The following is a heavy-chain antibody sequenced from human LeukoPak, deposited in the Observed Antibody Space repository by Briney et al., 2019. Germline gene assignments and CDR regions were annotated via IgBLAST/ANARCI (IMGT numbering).Heavy chain of an antibody. V-gene: IGHV3-66*01. CDR1: GFTVSSNY. CDR3: ATYSSGRRGYYFDS. Sequence: GGSLRLSCAASGFTVSSNYMSWFRQAPGKGLEWVAISYSGNTTYCADSVRGRFTISRDKSKNRLHLQMNSLRAEDTAVYYCATYSSGRRGYYFDSWGQGTLVTVSS. CDR2: SYSGNTT. D-gene: IGHD6-19*01. J-gene: IGHJ4*02.